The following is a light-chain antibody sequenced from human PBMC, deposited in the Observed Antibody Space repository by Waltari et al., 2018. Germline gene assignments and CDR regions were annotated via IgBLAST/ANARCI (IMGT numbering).Light chain of an antibody. CDR3: QQYYSTPPT. CDR2: WAS. J-gene: IGKJ1*01. CDR1: QSVLYSSNNKNY. V-gene: IGKV4-1*01. Sequence: DFVMTQSPDSLAVSRGERATINCKSSQSVLYSSNNKNYLAWYQQKPGQPPKLLIYWASTRESVVPDRFSGSGSGTDFTLTISSLQAEDAAFYYCQQYYSTPPTFGQGTKVEIK.